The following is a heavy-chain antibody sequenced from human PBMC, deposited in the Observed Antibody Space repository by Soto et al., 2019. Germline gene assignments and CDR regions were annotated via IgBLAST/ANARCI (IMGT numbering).Heavy chain of an antibody. CDR3: AKDRDSSGWSDFQH. CDR2: ISWNSGSI. CDR1: GFTFDDYA. V-gene: IGHV3-9*01. Sequence: EVQLVESGGGLVQPGRSLRLSCAASGFTFDDYAMHWVRQAPGKGLEWVSGISWNSGSIVYADSVKGRFTISRDNAKNFLYLQMNRLGAEDTALYYWAKDRDSSGWSDFQHWGQGTLVTVSS. J-gene: IGHJ1*01. D-gene: IGHD6-19*01.